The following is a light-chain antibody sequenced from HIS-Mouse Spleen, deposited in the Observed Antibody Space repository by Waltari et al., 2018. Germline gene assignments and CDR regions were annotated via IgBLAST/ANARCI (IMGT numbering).Light chain of an antibody. CDR1: QSISSW. CDR3: QQYNSYSYT. CDR2: KAA. J-gene: IGKJ2*01. V-gene: IGKV1-5*03. Sequence: DIQMTQPTSTLSVSVGDRLTITCRASQSISSWLAWYQQKPWKAPKLLIYKAASLESGVPSRFSGSGSGTEFTLTISSLQPDDFATYYCQQYNSYSYTFGQGTKLEIK.